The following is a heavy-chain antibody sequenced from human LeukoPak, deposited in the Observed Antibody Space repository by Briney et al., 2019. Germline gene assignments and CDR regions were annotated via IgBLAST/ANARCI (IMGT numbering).Heavy chain of an antibody. CDR2: VYNSGST. J-gene: IGHJ4*02. CDR3: VKSGGYGLIDY. CDR1: GGSISSASYY. V-gene: IGHV4-61*02. Sequence: SETLSLTCSVSGGSISSASYYWSWIRQPAGKGLEWIGRVYNSGSTNYNPSLKSRVTISLDTSKNQFSLRLSSVTAADTAMYYCVKSGGYGLIDYWGQGTLVTVSS. D-gene: IGHD6-19*01.